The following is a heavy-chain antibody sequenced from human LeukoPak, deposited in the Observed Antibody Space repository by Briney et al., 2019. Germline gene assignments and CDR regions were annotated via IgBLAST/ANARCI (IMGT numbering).Heavy chain of an antibody. D-gene: IGHD3-9*01. CDR1: GFTFSNYA. J-gene: IGHJ4*02. V-gene: IGHV3-23*01. CDR2: ISGSGGST. CDR3: AKGRILTGYYLPPYDY. Sequence: GGSLRLSCAASGFTFSNYAISWVRQAPGKGLEWVSDISGSGGSTYYADSVKGRFTISRDNSKNTLYLQMNSLRAEDTAVYYCAKGRILTGYYLPPYDYWGQGTLVTVSS.